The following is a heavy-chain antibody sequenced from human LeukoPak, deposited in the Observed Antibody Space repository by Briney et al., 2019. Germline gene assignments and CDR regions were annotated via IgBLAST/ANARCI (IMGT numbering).Heavy chain of an antibody. CDR3: ARVGWGDVASYPNWLDP. CDR2: IYYNGNT. V-gene: IGHV4-39*07. D-gene: IGHD3-10*01. J-gene: IGHJ5*02. CDR1: GGSISSKTHY. Sequence: KASETLSLTCTVSGGSISSKTHYWGWIRQPPGTGLEWIANIYYNGNTAYNPFLKSRVTISIDTSKNQFSLRLNSVTAADTAIYYCARVGWGDVASYPNWLDPWGQGTLVTVSS.